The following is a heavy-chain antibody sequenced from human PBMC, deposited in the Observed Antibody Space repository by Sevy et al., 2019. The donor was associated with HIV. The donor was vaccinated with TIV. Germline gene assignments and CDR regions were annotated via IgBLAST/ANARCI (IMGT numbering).Heavy chain of an antibody. J-gene: IGHJ5*02. D-gene: IGHD4-17*01. Sequence: GGSLRLSCAASGFTFDDYAMHWVRQAPGKGLEWVSGISWNSGSIGYADSVKGRFTISRDNAKNSLYLQMNSLRAEDTALYYCAKDIGENGDYVSGWFDPWGQGTLVTVSS. CDR2: ISWNSGSI. CDR1: GFTFDDYA. V-gene: IGHV3-9*01. CDR3: AKDIGENGDYVSGWFDP.